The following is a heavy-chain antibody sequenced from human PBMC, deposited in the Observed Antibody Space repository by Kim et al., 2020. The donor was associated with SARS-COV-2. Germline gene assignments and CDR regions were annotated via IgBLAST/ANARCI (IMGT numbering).Heavy chain of an antibody. J-gene: IGHJ6*02. V-gene: IGHV3-15*01. CDR1: GFTFSNAW. D-gene: IGHD1-26*01. Sequence: GGSLRLSCAASGFTFSNAWMSWVRQAPGKGLEWVGRIKSKTDGGTTDYAAPVKGRFTISRDDSKNTLYLQMNSLKTEDTAVYYCTTDQHVGATYYYYYGMDVWGQGTTATVSS. CDR2: IKSKTDGGTT. CDR3: TTDQHVGATYYYYYGMDV.